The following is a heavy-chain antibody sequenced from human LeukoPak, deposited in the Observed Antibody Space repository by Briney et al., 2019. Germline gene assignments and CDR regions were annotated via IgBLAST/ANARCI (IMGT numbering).Heavy chain of an antibody. CDR3: ARESVQDWFDP. CDR1: GGSFSGYY. D-gene: IGHD1-1*01. J-gene: IGHJ5*02. V-gene: IGHV4-34*01. Sequence: PSETLSLTCAVYGGSFSGYYWSWIRQPPGKGLEWIGEINHSGSTNYNPSLKSRVTISVDTSKNQFSLKLSSVTAADTAVYYCARESVQDWFDPRGQGTQVTVSS. CDR2: INHSGST.